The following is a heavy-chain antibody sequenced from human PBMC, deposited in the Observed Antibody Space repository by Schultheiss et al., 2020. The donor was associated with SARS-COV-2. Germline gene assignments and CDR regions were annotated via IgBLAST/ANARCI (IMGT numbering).Heavy chain of an antibody. CDR2: ISAYNGNT. J-gene: IGHJ6*02. CDR1: GYTFTGYY. D-gene: IGHD3-10*01. CDR3: ARDRGPLDGRYYCGMDV. V-gene: IGHV1-18*04. Sequence: ASVKVSCKASGYTFTGYYMHWVRQAPGQGLEWMGWISAYNGNTNYVQKLQGRVTMTTDTSTSSAYMELRSLRSDDTAVYYCARDRGPLDGRYYCGMDVWGQGTTVTVSS.